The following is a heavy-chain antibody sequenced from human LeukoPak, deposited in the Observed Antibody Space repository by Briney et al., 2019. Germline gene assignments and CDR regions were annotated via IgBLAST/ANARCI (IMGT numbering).Heavy chain of an antibody. CDR1: GGSISSSSYY. CDR2: IYYSGST. V-gene: IGHV4-39*07. J-gene: IGHJ3*02. Sequence: PSETLSLTCTVSGGSISSSSYYWGWIRQPPGKGLEWIGTIYYSGSTYYNPSLKSRVTISVDTSKNQFSLKLSSVTAADTAVYYCARVGSLTMIVVFHYDAFDIWGQGTMVTVSS. D-gene: IGHD3-22*01. CDR3: ARVGSLTMIVVFHYDAFDI.